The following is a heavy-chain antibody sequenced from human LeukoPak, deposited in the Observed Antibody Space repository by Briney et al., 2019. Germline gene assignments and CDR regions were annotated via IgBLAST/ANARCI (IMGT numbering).Heavy chain of an antibody. Sequence: SETLSLTCAVYGGSFSGYYWSWIRQPPGKGLEWIGEINHSGSTNYNPSLKSRVTISVDTSKNQFSLKLSSVTAADTAVYYCARGIFLNDVLRYFDWSYDAFDIWGQGTMVTVSS. V-gene: IGHV4-34*01. CDR3: ARGIFLNDVLRYFDWSYDAFDI. D-gene: IGHD3-9*01. CDR2: INHSGST. CDR1: GGSFSGYY. J-gene: IGHJ3*02.